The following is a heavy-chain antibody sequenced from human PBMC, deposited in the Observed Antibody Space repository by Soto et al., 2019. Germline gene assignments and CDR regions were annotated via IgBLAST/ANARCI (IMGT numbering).Heavy chain of an antibody. Sequence: VQLVESGGGVVQPGRSLRLSCAASGFTFSSYGMHWVRQAPGKGLEWVAVISYDGSNKYYADSVKGRFTISRDNSKNTLYLQMNSLRAEDTAVYYCAKVYSSSWYSWSEYFQHWGQGTLVTVSS. J-gene: IGHJ1*01. CDR3: AKVYSSSWYSWSEYFQH. V-gene: IGHV3-30*18. D-gene: IGHD6-13*01. CDR2: ISYDGSNK. CDR1: GFTFSSYG.